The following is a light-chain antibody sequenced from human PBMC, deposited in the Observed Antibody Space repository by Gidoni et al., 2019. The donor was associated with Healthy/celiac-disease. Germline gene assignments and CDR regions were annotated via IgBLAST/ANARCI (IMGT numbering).Light chain of an antibody. CDR3: QQYHNWCQFT. V-gene: IGKV3-15*01. CDR1: QSVSSN. Sequence: EIVMTQSPATLSVSPGERATLSCRASQSVSSNLAGYQQKPAQAPRLLIYGASTRATGIPARFSGSGSGTEFTLPISSRQSEDFAVYYCQQYHNWCQFTFGPGTKVDIK. CDR2: GAS. J-gene: IGKJ3*01.